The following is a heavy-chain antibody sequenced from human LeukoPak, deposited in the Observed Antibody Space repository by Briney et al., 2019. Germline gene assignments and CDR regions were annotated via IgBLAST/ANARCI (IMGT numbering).Heavy chain of an antibody. CDR3: ARVRYDSSGYYFDY. V-gene: IGHV4-59*01. D-gene: IGHD3-22*01. J-gene: IGHJ4*02. CDR1: GGSISSYY. Sequence: SETLSLTCTVSGGSISSYYWSWIRQPPGKGLEWIGYIYYSGSTNYSPSLKSRVTISVDTSKNQFSLKLSSVTAADTAVYYCARVRYDSSGYYFDYWGQGTLVTVSS. CDR2: IYYSGST.